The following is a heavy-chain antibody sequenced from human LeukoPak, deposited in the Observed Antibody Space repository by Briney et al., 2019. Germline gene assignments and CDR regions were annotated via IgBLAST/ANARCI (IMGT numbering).Heavy chain of an antibody. J-gene: IGHJ3*02. V-gene: IGHV4-34*01. CDR3: ARSDGYNYFNAFDI. Sequence: SETLSLTCAVYGASFSGYYWSWIRQPPGKGLEWLGEINHSGSTTYNPSLKSLATISVDTSKNHFSLKLGSVTAADTSVYYCARSDGYNYFNAFDIWGQGTMVTVSS. CDR1: GASFSGYY. D-gene: IGHD5-24*01. CDR2: INHSGST.